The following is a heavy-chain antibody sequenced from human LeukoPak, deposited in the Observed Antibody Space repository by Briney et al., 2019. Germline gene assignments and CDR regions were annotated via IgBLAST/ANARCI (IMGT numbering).Heavy chain of an antibody. D-gene: IGHD5-12*01. Sequence: PGGSLRLSCAASGFTVSSNYMSWVRQAPGKGLEWVSVIYSGGSTYYADSVKGRFTISRDNSKNTLYLQMNSLRAEDTAVYYCAKGYSGYDWSSVDYWGQGTLATVSS. V-gene: IGHV3-53*01. CDR3: AKGYSGYDWSSVDY. J-gene: IGHJ4*02. CDR1: GFTVSSNY. CDR2: IYSGGST.